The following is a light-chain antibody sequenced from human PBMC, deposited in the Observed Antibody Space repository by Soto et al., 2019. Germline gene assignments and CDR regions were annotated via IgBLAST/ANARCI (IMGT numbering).Light chain of an antibody. CDR2: DAS. J-gene: IGKJ4*01. V-gene: IGKV3-11*01. CDR1: QSLSRS. Sequence: EIVLTQSPATLSVSPGERATLSCRASQSLSRSLAWYQQKPGQAPRLLIYDASNRATGIPARFSGSGSGTDFTLTISSLEPEDFALYYCQHRANWPLTFGGGTKVEIK. CDR3: QHRANWPLT.